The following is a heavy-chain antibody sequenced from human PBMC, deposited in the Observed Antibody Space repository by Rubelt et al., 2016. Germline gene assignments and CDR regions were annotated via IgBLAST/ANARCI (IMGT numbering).Heavy chain of an antibody. CDR1: GGSFSSYY. D-gene: IGHD2-15*01. J-gene: IGHJ3*02. Sequence: QVQLQQWGAGLLKPSETLSLTCGFYGGSFSSYYWIWIRQPPGKGLEWIGEINHSGGTGYNPSLKSRVTISVDRSKSQFSLNLRSVIAADTAGYYCARKIVDATRYVCDIWGQGTMVIVSS. CDR2: INHSGGT. CDR3: ARKIVDATRYVCDI. V-gene: IGHV4-34*02.